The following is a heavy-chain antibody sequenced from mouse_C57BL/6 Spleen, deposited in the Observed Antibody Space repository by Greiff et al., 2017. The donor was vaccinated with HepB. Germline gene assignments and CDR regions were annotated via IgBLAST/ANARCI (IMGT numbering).Heavy chain of an antibody. CDR1: GYTFTSYW. Sequence: QVHLKQPGAELVKPGASVKLSCKASGYTFTSYWMHWVKQRPGQGLEWIGMIHPNSGSTNYNEKFKSKATLTVDKSSSTAYMQLSSLTSEDSAVYYCARSGDYDRTFAYWGQGTLVTVSA. V-gene: IGHV1-64*01. CDR3: ARSGDYDRTFAY. J-gene: IGHJ3*01. CDR2: IHPNSGST. D-gene: IGHD2-4*01.